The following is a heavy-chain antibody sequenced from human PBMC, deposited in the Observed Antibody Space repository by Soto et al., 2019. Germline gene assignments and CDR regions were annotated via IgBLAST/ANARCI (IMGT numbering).Heavy chain of an antibody. CDR3: ARGGGSDSFDY. V-gene: IGHV4-30-2*01. D-gene: IGHD1-26*01. CDR1: GASITFGGYP. J-gene: IGHJ4*02. CDR2: INHLETT. Sequence: SETLSLTCTVSGASITFGGYPWSWIRQTPGKGLEWIGYINHLETTFYNPSFESRLTLSIDRAKNQFSLKLHSMSAADRAVYFCARGGGSDSFDYWGQGILVTVSS.